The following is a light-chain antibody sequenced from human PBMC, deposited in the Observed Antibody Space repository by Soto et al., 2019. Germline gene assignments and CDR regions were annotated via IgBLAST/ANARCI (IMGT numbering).Light chain of an antibody. J-gene: IGLJ2*01. CDR3: QSYDSSRSGVV. CDR1: SSNIGAGYD. V-gene: IGLV1-40*01. CDR2: GNS. Sequence: QSVLTQPPSVAGAPGQRVTISCTGSSSNIGAGYDVHWYQQPPGTAPKLLIYGNSNRPSGVPDRFSCSKSGPSASLAITGLQAEDEADYYCQSYDSSRSGVVFGGGTKVTVL.